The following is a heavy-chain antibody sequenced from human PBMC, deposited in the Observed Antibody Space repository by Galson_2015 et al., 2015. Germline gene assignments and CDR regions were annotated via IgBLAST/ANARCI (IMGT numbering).Heavy chain of an antibody. Sequence: SLRLSCAASGFTFSSYSMNWVRQAPGKGLEWVSSISSSSSYIYYADSVKGRFTISRDNAKNSLYLQMNSLRAEDTAVYYCARERGAARPHAFDIWGQGTMVTVSS. V-gene: IGHV3-21*01. J-gene: IGHJ3*02. CDR3: ARERGAARPHAFDI. D-gene: IGHD6-6*01. CDR1: GFTFSSYS. CDR2: ISSSSSYI.